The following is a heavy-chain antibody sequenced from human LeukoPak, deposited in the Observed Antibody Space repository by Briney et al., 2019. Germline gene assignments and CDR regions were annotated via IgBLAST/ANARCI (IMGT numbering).Heavy chain of an antibody. CDR1: GFTFDDYG. J-gene: IGHJ4*02. V-gene: IGHV3-20*04. Sequence: PGGSLRLSCAASGFTFDDYGMSWVRQAPGKGLEWVSGINWNGGSTGYADSVKGRFTISRDNSKNTLYLQMNSLRAEDTAVYYCAKDRAMVRGVTCDYWGQGTLVTVSS. D-gene: IGHD3-10*01. CDR2: INWNGGST. CDR3: AKDRAMVRGVTCDY.